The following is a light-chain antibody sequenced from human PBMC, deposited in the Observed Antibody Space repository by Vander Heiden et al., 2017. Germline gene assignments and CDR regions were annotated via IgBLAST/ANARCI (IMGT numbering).Light chain of an antibody. CDR2: SNY. J-gene: IGLJ3*02. V-gene: IGLV1-44*01. Sequence: SLVTQQPSASGTPGQKVSMSCSGSSSDTGRNTLDWYQQLPGTAPKLFIYSNYQRPSGIPDRSAGSQSGTSASLATSGLQSEDEADYYCAAWDDSLNVCVFGGGTTLTVL. CDR3: AAWDDSLNVCV. CDR1: SSDTGRNT.